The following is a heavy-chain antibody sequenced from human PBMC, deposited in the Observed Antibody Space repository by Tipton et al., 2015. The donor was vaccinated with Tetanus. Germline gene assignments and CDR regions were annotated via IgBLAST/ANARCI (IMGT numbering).Heavy chain of an antibody. Sequence: TLSLTCTVSVGSISSGDYYWSWVRQSPGEGLEWIGHIYKSGNTYYKPSLKSRVAISIDTSKNQFSLRLSSVTAADTAVYYCSSSPGNQYLAFFDYWGRGTLVTVSS. D-gene: IGHD2/OR15-2a*01. V-gene: IGHV4-30-4*01. CDR3: SSSPGNQYLAFFDY. CDR1: VGSISSGDYY. J-gene: IGHJ4*02. CDR2: IYKSGNT.